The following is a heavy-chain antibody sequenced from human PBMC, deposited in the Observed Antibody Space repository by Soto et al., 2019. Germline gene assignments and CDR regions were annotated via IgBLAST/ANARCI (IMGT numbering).Heavy chain of an antibody. CDR2: IDPSDSYT. J-gene: IGHJ6*02. Sequence: PGESLKISCKGFGYKFTSYWISWVRQMPGKGLEWMGRIDPSDSYTNYSRSFQGHVTISADKSISTAYLQWSSLKASDTAMYYCARHGRSYPRDFWYYYGMDVWGQGTTVTVSS. CDR1: GYKFTSYW. V-gene: IGHV5-10-1*01. CDR3: ARHGRSYPRDFWYYYGMDV. D-gene: IGHD1-26*01.